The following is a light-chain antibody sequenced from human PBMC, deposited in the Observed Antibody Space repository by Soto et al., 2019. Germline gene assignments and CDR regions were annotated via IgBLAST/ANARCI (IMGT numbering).Light chain of an antibody. CDR2: DVS. CDR3: CSYAGSYV. J-gene: IGLJ1*01. CDR1: SSDVGGYNY. V-gene: IGLV2-11*01. Sequence: QSALTQPRSVSGSPGQSVTISCTGTSSDVGGYNYVSWYQQHPGKAPKLMIYDVSKRPSGVPDRFSGSKSGNTDSLTISGLQAEDESDYYCCSYAGSYVFGTGTKVTGL.